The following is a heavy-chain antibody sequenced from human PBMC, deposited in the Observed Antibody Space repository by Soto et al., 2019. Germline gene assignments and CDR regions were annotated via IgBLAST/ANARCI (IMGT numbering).Heavy chain of an antibody. CDR1: GGSISNYF. CDR2: IDNSGST. V-gene: IGHV4-4*07. D-gene: IGHD3-3*01. J-gene: IGHJ4*02. CDR3: ASGGQDSWSGPFDY. Sequence: PSETLSLTCTVSGGSISNYFCNWIRQPAGKGLEWIGRIDNSGSTNYNPSLKSRITMSADTSRNQFSLKLNSVTAADTAVYYCASGGQDSWSGPFDYRDQGALVTV.